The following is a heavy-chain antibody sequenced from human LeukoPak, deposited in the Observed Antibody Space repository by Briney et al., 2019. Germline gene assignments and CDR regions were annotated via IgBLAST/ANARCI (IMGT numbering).Heavy chain of an antibody. CDR3: ASRGDAGIGFYMDV. J-gene: IGHJ6*03. V-gene: IGHV4-39*07. CDR1: GGSISSSSYY. Sequence: PSETLSLTCTVSGGSISSSSYYCGWLRQPPGKGLEWFGSIYYSGSIYYNPSLKSRVTISVDTSKNKFSLTLNSVTAPATAMYWCASRGDAGIGFYMDVWGKGDTVTVSS. CDR2: IYYSGSI. D-gene: IGHD3-16*01.